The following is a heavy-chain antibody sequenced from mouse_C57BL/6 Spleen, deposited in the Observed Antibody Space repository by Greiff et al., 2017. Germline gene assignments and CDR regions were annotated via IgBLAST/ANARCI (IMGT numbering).Heavy chain of an antibody. CDR2: INPTNGGP. CDR1: GYTFTNYY. J-gene: IGHJ2*01. Sequence: EVQLQQSGPELVKPGASVKISCKASGYTFTNYYMHWVKQSHGQSLEWIGDINPTNGGPSYNQKFKDKATLTVDKSSSTAYMELRSLTSEDCAVYYCASPWDDWGQGTTLTVSS. V-gene: IGHV1-26*01. CDR3: ASPWDD.